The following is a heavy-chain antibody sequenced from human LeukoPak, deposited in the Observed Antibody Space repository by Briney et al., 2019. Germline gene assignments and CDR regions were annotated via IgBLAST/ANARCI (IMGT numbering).Heavy chain of an antibody. J-gene: IGHJ4*02. Sequence: ASVKVPCKASGYAFTSYGISWVRQAPGQGLEWMGWISAYNGNTNYAQRLQGRVTMTTDTSTSTAYMELRSLRSDDTAVYYCASFAGGYYGSGSYYNSPNDYWGQGTLVTVSS. CDR2: ISAYNGNT. D-gene: IGHD3-10*01. CDR1: GYAFTSYG. CDR3: ASFAGGYYGSGSYYNSPNDY. V-gene: IGHV1-18*01.